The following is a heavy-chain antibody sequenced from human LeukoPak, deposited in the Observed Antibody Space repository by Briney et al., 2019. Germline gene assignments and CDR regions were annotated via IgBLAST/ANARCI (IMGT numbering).Heavy chain of an antibody. CDR3: ARGYSDYDPFDY. CDR1: GGSTSRYY. J-gene: IGHJ4*02. CDR2: ILYSGRT. V-gene: IGHV4-59*01. D-gene: IGHD5-12*01. Sequence: SETLSLTCTVYGGSTSRYYWSWIRQSPGKGLEWIGNILYSGRTNYNPSLKSRVTISVDTSTNQFSLKLSSVTAADTAVYYCARGYSDYDPFDYWGQGTLVTVSS.